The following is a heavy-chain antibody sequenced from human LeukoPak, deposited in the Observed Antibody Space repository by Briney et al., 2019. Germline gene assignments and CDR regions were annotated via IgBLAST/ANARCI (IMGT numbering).Heavy chain of an antibody. CDR2: INHSGST. D-gene: IGHD3-22*01. J-gene: IGHJ4*02. Sequence: SETLSLTCAVYGGSFSGYYWSWIRQPPGKGLEWIGEINHSGSTNYNPSLKSRVTISVDTSKNQFSLKLSSVTAADTAVYYCARGRYYYDSSGPELFDYWGQGTLVTVSS. CDR3: ARGRYYYDSSGPELFDY. CDR1: GGSFSGYY. V-gene: IGHV4-34*01.